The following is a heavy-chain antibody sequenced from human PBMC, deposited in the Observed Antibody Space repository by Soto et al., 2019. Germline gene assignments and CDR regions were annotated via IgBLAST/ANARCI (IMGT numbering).Heavy chain of an antibody. V-gene: IGHV4-31*03. CDR3: ARDLAIFGVGGDDAFDI. D-gene: IGHD3-3*01. CDR1: GGSISSGGYY. Sequence: QVQLQESGPGLVKPSQTLSLTCTVSGGSISSGGYYWSWIRQHPGKGLEWIGYIYYSGSTYYNPSLKRRVTISVDTSKNQFSLKLSSVTAADTAVYYCARDLAIFGVGGDDAFDIWGQGTMVTVSS. J-gene: IGHJ3*02. CDR2: IYYSGST.